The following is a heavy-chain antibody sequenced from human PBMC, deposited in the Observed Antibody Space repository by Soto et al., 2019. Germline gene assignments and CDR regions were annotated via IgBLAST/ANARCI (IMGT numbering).Heavy chain of an antibody. Sequence: GASVKVSCKASGYTFTGYYMHWVRQAPGQGLDWMGWINPNSGGTNYAQKFQGWVTMTRDTSISTAYMELSRLRSDDTAVYYCARERIAAAGTFYYYYGMDVWGQGTTVTVSS. CDR3: ARERIAAAGTFYYYYGMDV. D-gene: IGHD6-13*01. CDR1: GYTFTGYY. CDR2: INPNSGGT. J-gene: IGHJ6*02. V-gene: IGHV1-2*04.